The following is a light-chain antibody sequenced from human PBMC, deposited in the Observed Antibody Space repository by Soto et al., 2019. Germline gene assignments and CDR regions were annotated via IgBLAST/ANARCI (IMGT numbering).Light chain of an antibody. CDR1: SSDVAAYNY. Sequence: QSALTQPASVSGSPGQSITISCTGTSSDVAAYNYVSWYQQHPGQAPKLIIYEVTNRTSGVSSSFSGSKSGSTASLTISGLQAEDEAHYYCSSYTIDSSVVFGGGTKLTVL. V-gene: IGLV2-14*01. CDR3: SSYTIDSSVV. CDR2: EVT. J-gene: IGLJ2*01.